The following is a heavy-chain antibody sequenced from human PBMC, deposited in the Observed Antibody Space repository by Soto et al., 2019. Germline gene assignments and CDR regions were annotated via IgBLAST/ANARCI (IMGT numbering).Heavy chain of an antibody. CDR3: ARGGGVGVAGSAAFDM. CDR1: GYPVTAFY. V-gene: IGHV1-2*02. CDR2: INPATGAA. D-gene: IGHD3-3*01. Sequence: QLHLVQSGAVVKKPGASVTVSCSASGYPVTAFYMHWVRQAPGRGLGWMGGINPATGAAKYTQTCQGRATMTRDTSTSTIFMDLSGLKSEDTAVFYCARGGGVGVAGSAAFDMWGQGTLVTVSS. J-gene: IGHJ3*02.